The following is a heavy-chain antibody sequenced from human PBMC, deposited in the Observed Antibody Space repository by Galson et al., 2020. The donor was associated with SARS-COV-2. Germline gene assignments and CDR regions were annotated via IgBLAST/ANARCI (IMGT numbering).Heavy chain of an antibody. CDR2: TRNKANSYTT. J-gene: IGHJ3*02. CDR3: ARVPLGIYAFDI. V-gene: IGHV3-72*01. D-gene: IGHD1-20*01. Sequence: GGSLRLSCAASGFTFSDHYMDWVRQAPGKGLEWVGRTRNKANSYTTEYAASVKGRFTISRDDSKNSLYLQMNSLKTEDTAVYYCARVPLGIYAFDIWGQGTMVTVSS. CDR1: GFTFSDHY.